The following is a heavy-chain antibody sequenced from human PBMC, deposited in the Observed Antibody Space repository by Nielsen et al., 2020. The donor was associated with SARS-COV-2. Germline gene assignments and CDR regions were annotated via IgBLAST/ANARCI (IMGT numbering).Heavy chain of an antibody. CDR1: GFTFSSYA. V-gene: IGHV3-23*01. Sequence: GGSLRLSCAAYGFTFSSYAMSWVRQAPGKGLEWVSAISGSGGSIKYGDSVKGRFTISRDNSKNTLYLHMNSLGAEDTAVYYCAKDQGVTSSGTTVYDYWGQGTLVTVSS. D-gene: IGHD3-10*01. CDR2: ISGSGGSI. J-gene: IGHJ4*02. CDR3: AKDQGVTSSGTTVYDY.